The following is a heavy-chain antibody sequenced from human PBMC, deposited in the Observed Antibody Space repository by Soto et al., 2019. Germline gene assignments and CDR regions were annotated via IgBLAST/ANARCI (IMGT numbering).Heavy chain of an antibody. CDR2: ISPNYGGT. J-gene: IGHJ5*02. Sequence: QVQLVQSGAEVKEPGASVTVSCKASGYTFTNYYVQWVRQAPGQGLEWVAMISPNYGGTKYAQKVQGRDTLTRDTSTSTVYMELSSLRSDDTAVYYCARDRPHAWLDPWGQGTLVTVSS. V-gene: IGHV1-46*01. CDR1: GYTFTNYY. CDR3: ARDRPHAWLDP.